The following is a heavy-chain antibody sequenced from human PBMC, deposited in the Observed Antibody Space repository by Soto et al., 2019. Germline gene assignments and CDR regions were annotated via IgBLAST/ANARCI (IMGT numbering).Heavy chain of an antibody. CDR3: ARLVADQDYYYYYGMDV. CDR2: IYHSGST. CDR1: SGSISSSNW. Sequence: QVQLQESGPGLVKPSATLSLTCAVSSGSISSSNWWSWVRQPPGKGLEWIGEIYHSGSTNYNPSLKSLVTISVDKSKNQFSLKLSSVTAADTAVYYGARLVADQDYYYYYGMDVWGQGTTVTVSS. J-gene: IGHJ6*02. V-gene: IGHV4-4*02. D-gene: IGHD2-2*01.